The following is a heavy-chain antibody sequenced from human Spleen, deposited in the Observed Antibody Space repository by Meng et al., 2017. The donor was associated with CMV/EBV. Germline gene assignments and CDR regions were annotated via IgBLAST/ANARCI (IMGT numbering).Heavy chain of an antibody. J-gene: IGHJ4*02. D-gene: IGHD4-17*01. CDR1: GFTVSSNY. V-gene: IGHV3-53*05. CDR3: ATLTTVTTFDY. CDR2: IYSGGST. Sequence: LSHTCAASGFTVSSNYMSWVRQAPGKGLDWVSVIYSGGSTYYADSVKGRFTISRDNSKNTLYLQMNSLRAEDTAVYYCATLTTVTTFDYWGQGTLVTVSS.